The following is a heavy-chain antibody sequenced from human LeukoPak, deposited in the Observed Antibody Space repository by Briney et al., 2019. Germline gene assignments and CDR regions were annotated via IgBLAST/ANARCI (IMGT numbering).Heavy chain of an antibody. D-gene: IGHD3-3*01. CDR1: GFNFNSYG. J-gene: IGHJ4*02. V-gene: IGHV3-30*02. Sequence: GGSLRLSCATSGFNFNSYGMHWVRQAPGKGLEWVAFIRFDGSNTYYADSVKGRFTISRDNSKNTVSLQMNSLRTEDTALYYCARDFGVVNTFDYWGQGTLVTVSS. CDR3: ARDFGVVNTFDY. CDR2: IRFDGSNT.